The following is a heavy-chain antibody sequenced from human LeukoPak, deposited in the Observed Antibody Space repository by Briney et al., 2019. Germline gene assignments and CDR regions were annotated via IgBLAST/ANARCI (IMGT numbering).Heavy chain of an antibody. CDR2: ISAYNGNT. V-gene: IGHV1-18*01. CDR3: ARGIAAAGGRWFDP. Sequence: GASVKVSCEASGYTFTSYGISWVRQAPGQGLEWMGWISAYNGNTNYAQKLQGRVTMTRDTSISTAYMELSNLRSDDTAVYYCARGIAAAGGRWFDPWGQGTLVTVSS. CDR1: GYTFTSYG. J-gene: IGHJ5*02. D-gene: IGHD6-13*01.